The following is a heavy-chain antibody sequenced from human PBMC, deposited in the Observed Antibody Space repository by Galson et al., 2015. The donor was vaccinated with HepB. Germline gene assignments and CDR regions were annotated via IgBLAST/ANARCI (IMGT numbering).Heavy chain of an antibody. CDR2: INSDGSST. CDR3: ARVAYLGGSSWGMDV. CDR1: GFTFDDYA. D-gene: IGHD1-26*01. V-gene: IGHV3-74*01. J-gene: IGHJ6*02. Sequence: SLRLSCAASGFTFDDYAMHWVRQAPGKGLEWVSGINSDGSSTSYADSVKGRFTISRDNAKNTLYLQMNSLRAEDTAVYYCARVAYLGGSSWGMDVWGQGTTVTVSS.